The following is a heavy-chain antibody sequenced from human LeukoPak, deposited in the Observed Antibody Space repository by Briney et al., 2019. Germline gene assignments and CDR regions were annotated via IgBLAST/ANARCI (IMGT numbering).Heavy chain of an antibody. Sequence: SETLSLTCAVYGGSFSGYYGSWIRQPPGKGLEWIGEINHSGSTNYNPSLKSRVTISVDTSKNQFSLKLSSVTAADTAVYYCARVVMAHSNWFDPWGQGTLVTVSS. J-gene: IGHJ5*02. V-gene: IGHV4-34*01. CDR1: GGSFSGYY. CDR2: INHSGST. CDR3: ARVVMAHSNWFDP. D-gene: IGHD3-22*01.